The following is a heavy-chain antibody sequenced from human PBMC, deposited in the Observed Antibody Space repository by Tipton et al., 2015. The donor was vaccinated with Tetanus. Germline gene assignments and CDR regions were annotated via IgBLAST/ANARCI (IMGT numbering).Heavy chain of an antibody. CDR2: INPGSNSR. CDR3: ARDVRDSGWLGLTRN. D-gene: IGHD6-19*01. J-gene: IGHJ4*02. V-gene: IGHV1-46*01. Sequence: QLVQSGPEVKKPGASVKVSCKAFGYTLTGFYMHWVRQAPGQGLEWIGIINPGSNSRSYARKFQGRITLTADTATNTVYMELSGLKSDDTGVFYCARDVRDSGWLGLTRNWGQGTLVTVS. CDR1: GYTLTGFY.